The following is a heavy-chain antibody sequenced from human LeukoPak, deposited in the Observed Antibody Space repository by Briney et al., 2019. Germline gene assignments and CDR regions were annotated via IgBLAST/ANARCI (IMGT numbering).Heavy chain of an antibody. Sequence: SETLSLTCAVCGGSFSGYYWSWIRQPPGKGLEWIGEINHSGSTNYNPSLKSRVTISVDTSKNQFSLKLSSVTAADTAVYYCARTSTLWWASSSGMDVWGQGTTVTVSS. CDR2: INHSGST. J-gene: IGHJ6*02. V-gene: IGHV4-34*01. CDR3: ARTSTLWWASSSGMDV. D-gene: IGHD2-21*01. CDR1: GGSFSGYY.